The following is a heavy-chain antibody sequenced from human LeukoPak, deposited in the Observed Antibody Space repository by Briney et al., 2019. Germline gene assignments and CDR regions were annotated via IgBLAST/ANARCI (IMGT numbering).Heavy chain of an antibody. CDR3: ARAIYTAYEAGV. CDR2: ISWNSGSI. V-gene: IGHV3-9*01. D-gene: IGHD5-12*01. CDR1: GFTFDDYA. Sequence: GGSLRLSCAASGFTFDDYAMHWVRQAPGKGLEWVSGISWNSGSIGYADSVKGRFTISRDNAKNSLYLQMNSLRAEDTAVYYCARAIYTAYEAGVWGQGTTVTVSS. J-gene: IGHJ6*02.